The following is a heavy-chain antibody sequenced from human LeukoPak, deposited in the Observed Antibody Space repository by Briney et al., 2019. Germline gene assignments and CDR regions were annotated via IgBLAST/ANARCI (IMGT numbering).Heavy chain of an antibody. D-gene: IGHD3-22*01. CDR2: IYTSGST. CDR1: GGSISSGSYY. Sequence: SETLSLTCTVSGGSISSGSYYWSWIRQPAGMGLEWIGRIYTSGSTNYNPSLKSRATISVDTSKNQFSLKLSSVTAADTAVYYCAREDSSTYYYDNWGQGTLVTVSS. J-gene: IGHJ4*02. CDR3: AREDSSTYYYDN. V-gene: IGHV4-61*02.